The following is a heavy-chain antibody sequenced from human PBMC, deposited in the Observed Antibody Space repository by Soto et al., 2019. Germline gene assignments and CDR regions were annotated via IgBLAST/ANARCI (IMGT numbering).Heavy chain of an antibody. V-gene: IGHV3-23*01. CDR3: ARGAQTSSIDY. CDR2: ISNHGYTT. J-gene: IGHJ4*02. CDR1: GLSFSSSG. Sequence: PGGSLRLSCAASGLSFSSSGMSWVRQPPGKGLEWVSSISNHGYTTYYADSVKGRFSTSRDNSRATLYLQMNSLRAEDTAVYYCARGAQTSSIDYWGQGTLVTVSS. D-gene: IGHD2-2*01.